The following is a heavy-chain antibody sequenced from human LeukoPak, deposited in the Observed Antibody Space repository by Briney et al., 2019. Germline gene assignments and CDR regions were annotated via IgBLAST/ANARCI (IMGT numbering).Heavy chain of an antibody. J-gene: IGHJ4*02. CDR3: TKERGSY. CDR1: GFIFSSDE. V-gene: IGHV3-48*03. Sequence: GGSLRLSCAASGFIFSSDERTWVRQAPGKGLESVSFISSSADTILYADSVKGRFTISRDNGKNALYLQMNSLRAEDTAVYYCTKERGSYWGQGTLVTVSS. CDR2: ISSSADTI.